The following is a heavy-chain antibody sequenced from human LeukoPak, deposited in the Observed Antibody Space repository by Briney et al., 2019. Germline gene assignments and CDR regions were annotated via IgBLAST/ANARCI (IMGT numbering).Heavy chain of an antibody. J-gene: IGHJ4*02. CDR2: IYYSGNT. CDR3: ARDYGDYQFDY. CDR1: GGSISSSSYY. Sequence: SQTLSLTCTVSGGSISSSSYYWGWICQPPGKGLEWIGNIYYSGNTYYNPSLKSRVTITADTSKNHFSLNLKSVTAADTAVYYCARDYGDYQFDYWGQGILVTVSS. D-gene: IGHD4-17*01. V-gene: IGHV4-39*02.